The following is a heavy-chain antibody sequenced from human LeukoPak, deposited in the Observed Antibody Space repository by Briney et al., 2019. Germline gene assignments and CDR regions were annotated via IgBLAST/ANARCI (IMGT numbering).Heavy chain of an antibody. CDR3: ARGGPLIVGAHGY. J-gene: IGHJ4*02. CDR2: INPNSGGT. D-gene: IGHD1-26*01. CDR1: GYTFTGYY. V-gene: IGHV1-2*02. Sequence: ASVKVSCKASGYTFTGYYMHWVRQAPGQGLEWMGWINPNSGGTNYAQKFQGRITMTRDTSISTAYMELSRLRSDDTAVYYCARGGPLIVGAHGYWGQGTLVTVSS.